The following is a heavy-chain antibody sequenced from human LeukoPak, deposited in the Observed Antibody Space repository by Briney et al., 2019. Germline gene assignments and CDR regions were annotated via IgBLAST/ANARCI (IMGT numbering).Heavy chain of an antibody. CDR1: GFTFSSYG. CDR3: ARSKRNGFDI. Sequence: PAGGSLRLSCAASGFTFSSYGMHWVRQAPGKGLEWVAFIRYDGSNKYYADSVKGRFTISRDNAKNSLYLQMNSLRAEDTAVYYCARSKRNGFDIWGQGTMVTVSS. V-gene: IGHV3-30*02. CDR2: IRYDGSNK. J-gene: IGHJ3*02.